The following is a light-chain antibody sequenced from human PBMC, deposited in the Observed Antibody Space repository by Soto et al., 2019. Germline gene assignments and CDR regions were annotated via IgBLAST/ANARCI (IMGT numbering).Light chain of an antibody. CDR3: FSYTISSTYV. CDR2: DVT. V-gene: IGLV2-14*01. Sequence: QSVLTQPASVSGSPGQAITISCTGTSSDVGGYHYVSWYQQHPGKAPKLMIYDVTTRPSGVSNIFSGSKSGNTASLTIAGLQAEDEADYYCFSYTISSTYVFGTGTKVTVL. CDR1: SSDVGGYHY. J-gene: IGLJ1*01.